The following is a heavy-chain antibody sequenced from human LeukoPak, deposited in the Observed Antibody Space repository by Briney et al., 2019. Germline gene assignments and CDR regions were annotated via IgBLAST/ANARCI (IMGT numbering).Heavy chain of an antibody. V-gene: IGHV4-4*07. CDR2: IYTSGSI. J-gene: IGHJ4*02. D-gene: IGHD3-22*01. Sequence: SETLSLTCTVSGGSISSYYWSWIRQPAGKGLEWIGRIYTSGSINYNPSLKSRVTMSVDTSKNQFSLKLSSVTAADTAVYYCAKDRPQYYYDSSGTYDYWGQGTLVTVSS. CDR3: AKDRPQYYYDSSGTYDY. CDR1: GGSISSYY.